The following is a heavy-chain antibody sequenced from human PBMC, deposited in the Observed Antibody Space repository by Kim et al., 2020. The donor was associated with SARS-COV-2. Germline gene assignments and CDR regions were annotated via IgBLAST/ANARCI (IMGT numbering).Heavy chain of an antibody. CDR3: ARVDARSLIFHL. CDR2: IYHSGST. J-gene: IGHJ5*02. Sequence: SETLSLTCTVSGGSISSFIWWSWVRQPPGQGLEWIGGIYHSGSTSDNPFLKSRVTMSLDKSKNQFSLRLSSVTAADTAVYSCARVDARSLIFHLWGQGTLVTVSS. D-gene: IGHD3-16*02. V-gene: IGHV4-4*02. CDR1: GGSISSFIW.